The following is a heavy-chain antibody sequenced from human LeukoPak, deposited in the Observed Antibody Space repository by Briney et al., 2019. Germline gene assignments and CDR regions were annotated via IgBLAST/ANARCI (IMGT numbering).Heavy chain of an antibody. CDR3: VRGGQGDGHSADEGFDI. V-gene: IGHV6-1*01. Sequence: SQTLSLTCAISGDSVFSNSSWNWIRQSPSRGLEWLGRTYYRSNWYNDYGVSVKSRININPDTSKNLFSLQLSSVTPEDTAVYYCVRGGQGDGHSADEGFDIWGQGIMVTVS. J-gene: IGHJ3*02. CDR2: TYYRSNWYN. CDR1: GDSVFSNSS. D-gene: IGHD5-18*01.